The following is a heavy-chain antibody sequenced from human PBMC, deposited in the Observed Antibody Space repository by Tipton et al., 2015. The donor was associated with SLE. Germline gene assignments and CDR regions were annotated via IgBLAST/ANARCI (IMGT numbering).Heavy chain of an antibody. CDR3: AREGPGYYYYMDV. J-gene: IGHJ6*03. Sequence: SLRLSCAASPFNFDVYAMHWVRQVPGKGLEWVSGISWNSGNIIYADSVKGRFTISRDTAKNSLSLQMNSLRAEDTAVYYCAREGPGYYYYMDVWGKGTTVTVSS. CDR1: PFNFDVYA. V-gene: IGHV3-9*01. CDR2: ISWNSGNI.